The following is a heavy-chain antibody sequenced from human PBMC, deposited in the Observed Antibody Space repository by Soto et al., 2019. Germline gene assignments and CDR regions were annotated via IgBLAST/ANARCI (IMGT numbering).Heavy chain of an antibody. CDR1: GFTFSNAW. CDR3: KTAYDSRGYYDY. CDR2: IKSKTDGGTT. J-gene: IGHJ4*02. D-gene: IGHD3-22*01. Sequence: TGGSLRLSCAASGFTFSNAWMSWVRQAPGKGLEWVGRIKSKTDGGTTDYAAPVKGRFTISRDDSKNTLYLQMNSLKTEDTAVYYCKTAYDSRGYYDYWRQALLVSVSS. V-gene: IGHV3-15*01.